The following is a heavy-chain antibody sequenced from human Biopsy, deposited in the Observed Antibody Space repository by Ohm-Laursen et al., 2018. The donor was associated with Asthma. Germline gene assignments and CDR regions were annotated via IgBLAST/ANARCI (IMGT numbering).Heavy chain of an antibody. CDR1: GDSFSNYA. CDR2: LIPVLGTP. J-gene: IGHJ5*02. V-gene: IGHV1-69*01. CDR3: ARDPGGLDP. Sequence: GSSVKVSCKASGDSFSNYAISWVRQAPGQGLEWMGGLIPVLGTPDHAQMFEGRVTITADESTSTAYMELSSLSSEDTAVYYCARDPGGLDPWGQGTLVTVSS.